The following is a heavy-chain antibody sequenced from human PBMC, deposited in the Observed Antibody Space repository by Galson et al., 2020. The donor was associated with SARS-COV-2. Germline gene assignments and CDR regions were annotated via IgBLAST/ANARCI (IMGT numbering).Heavy chain of an antibody. J-gene: IGHJ4*02. Sequence: NSGGSLRLSCAASGFTFSNSRMNWVRQAPGKGLEWVSSISTSGTYIYYAASVRGRCTISRDNAENSLYLQMDSLRAEDTATYDCVRENYDPRDYWGQGTLVTVSS. CDR3: VRENYDPRDY. CDR1: GFTFSNSR. D-gene: IGHD3-22*01. CDR2: ISTSGTYI. V-gene: IGHV3-21*04.